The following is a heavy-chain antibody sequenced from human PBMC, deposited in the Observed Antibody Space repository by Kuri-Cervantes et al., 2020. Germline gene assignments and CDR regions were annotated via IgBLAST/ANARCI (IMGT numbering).Heavy chain of an antibody. Sequence: GGSLRLSCAASGFTFSSYWMSWVRQAPGKGLEWVAVISYDGSNKYYADSVKGRFTISRDNAKDSLYLQMNSLRAEDTAVYYCARAGWVERLLWVSDYWGQGTLVTVSS. CDR1: GFTFSSYW. D-gene: IGHD1-1*01. V-gene: IGHV3-30-3*01. J-gene: IGHJ4*02. CDR2: ISYDGSNK. CDR3: ARAGWVERLLWVSDY.